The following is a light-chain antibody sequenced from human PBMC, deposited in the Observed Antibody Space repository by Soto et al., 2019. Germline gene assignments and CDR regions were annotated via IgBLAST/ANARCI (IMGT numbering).Light chain of an antibody. V-gene: IGLV2-23*02. CDR2: EVN. Sequence: QSALAQPASVSGSPGQSIAISCTGNSSGIGTFNLVSWYQQHPGKAPKLIIYEVNKRPSGISSRFSGSKSGNTASLTISGLQAEDEDDYYCYSFAGFNIQFGGGTKVTVL. CDR1: SSGIGTFNL. J-gene: IGLJ2*01. CDR3: YSFAGFNIQ.